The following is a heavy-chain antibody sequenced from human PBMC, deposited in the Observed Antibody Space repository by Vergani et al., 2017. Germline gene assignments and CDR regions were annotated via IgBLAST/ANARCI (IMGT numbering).Heavy chain of an antibody. D-gene: IGHD1-26*01. V-gene: IGHV3-23*04. J-gene: IGHJ4*02. Sequence: VQLVESGGGVVQPGRSLRLSCAASGFTFSSYAMSWVRQAPGKGLEWVSAISGSGGSTYYADSVKGRFTISRDNSKNTLYLQMNSLRAEDTAVYYCARELGGWELRDYWGQGTLVTVSS. CDR3: ARELGGWELRDY. CDR2: ISGSGGST. CDR1: GFTFSSYA.